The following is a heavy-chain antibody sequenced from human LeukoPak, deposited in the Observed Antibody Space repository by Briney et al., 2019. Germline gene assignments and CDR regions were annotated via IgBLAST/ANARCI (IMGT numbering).Heavy chain of an antibody. CDR2: MNPNSGNT. D-gene: IGHD3-3*01. J-gene: IGHJ5*02. CDR1: GYTFTSYD. Sequence: GASVKVSCKASGYTFTSYDINWVRQATGQGLEWMGWMNPNSGNTGYAQKFQGRVTITRNTSISTAYMELSSLRSEDTAVYYCARIKTGYDFWSGYHGSFDPWGQGTLVTVSS. CDR3: ARIKTGYDFWSGYHGSFDP. V-gene: IGHV1-8*03.